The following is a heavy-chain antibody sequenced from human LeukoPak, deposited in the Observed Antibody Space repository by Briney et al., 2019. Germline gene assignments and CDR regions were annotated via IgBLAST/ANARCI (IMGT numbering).Heavy chain of an antibody. D-gene: IGHD3-10*01. CDR1: GGSISNYY. V-gene: IGHV4-4*07. Sequence: SETLSFTCTVSGGSISNYYWSWIRQPAGKGLEWMGRLHTSGSYTYYKSSLKSRLTMSLDTSTRQFSLKLTSVTAADTAVYYCAGGYGSGSYSSWGQGTLVIVSS. CDR3: AGGYGSGSYSS. CDR2: LHTSGSYT. J-gene: IGHJ4*02.